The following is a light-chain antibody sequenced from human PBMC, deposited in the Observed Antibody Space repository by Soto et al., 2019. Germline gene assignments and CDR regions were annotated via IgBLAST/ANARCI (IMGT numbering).Light chain of an antibody. V-gene: IGKV1-5*03. CDR3: EQQNRYPCA. J-gene: IGKJ1*01. CDR2: KAS. Sequence: DMPMTQSPSTLSASVGDRVTITCRASQSISSWLAWYQQKPGKAPKLLIYKASSLESGVPSRFSGSGSGTELTFTISRLQGNNFAGYYREQQNRYPCAFGQGTKVDIK. CDR1: QSISSW.